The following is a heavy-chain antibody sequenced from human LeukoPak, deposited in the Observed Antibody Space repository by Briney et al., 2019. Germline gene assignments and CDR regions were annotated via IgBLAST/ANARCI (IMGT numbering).Heavy chain of an antibody. J-gene: IGHJ4*02. CDR3: TGRIAAAGSGGFDY. V-gene: IGHV3-73*01. D-gene: IGHD6-13*01. Sequence: GGSLRLSCAASGFTFSGSAMHWVRQASGKGLEWVARIRSKANSYATAYAASVKGRFTISRDDSKNTAYLQMNSLKTEDTAVYYCTGRIAAAGSGGFDYWGQGTLVTVSS. CDR2: IRSKANSYAT. CDR1: GFTFSGSA.